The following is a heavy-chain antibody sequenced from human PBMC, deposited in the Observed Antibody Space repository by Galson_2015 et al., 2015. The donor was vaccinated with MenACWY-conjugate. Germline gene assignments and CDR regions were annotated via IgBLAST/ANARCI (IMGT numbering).Heavy chain of an antibody. CDR1: GFTFSDNW. D-gene: IGHD4-23*01. J-gene: IGHJ2*01. CDR2: IKPDGSEE. CDR3: AKARPPPHYGGDSKSNWYFDL. Sequence: SLRLSCAASGFTFSDNWMSWVRQAPGRGLEWVANIKPDGSEEYYMDSVKGRFTVSRDNAKNSLYLQMNSLRAEDTAVYHCAKARPPPHYGGDSKSNWYFDLWGRGTLVTVSS. V-gene: IGHV3-7*03.